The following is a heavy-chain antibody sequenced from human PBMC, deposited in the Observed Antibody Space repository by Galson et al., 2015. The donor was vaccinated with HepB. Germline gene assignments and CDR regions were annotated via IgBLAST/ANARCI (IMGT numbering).Heavy chain of an antibody. V-gene: IGHV3-66*01. CDR1: GLIVSSRY. J-gene: IGHJ4*02. CDR2: IQAGGTT. Sequence: SLRLSCATSGLIVSSRYMTWVRPAPGKGLEWVSVIQAGGTTLYAGSVKGRFAISRDDSKNTLHLQLLSLRADDTAVYYCARGRGDPRNSAAWFDLDYWGQGALVTVSS. CDR3: ARGRGDPRNSAAWFDLDY. D-gene: IGHD3-10*01.